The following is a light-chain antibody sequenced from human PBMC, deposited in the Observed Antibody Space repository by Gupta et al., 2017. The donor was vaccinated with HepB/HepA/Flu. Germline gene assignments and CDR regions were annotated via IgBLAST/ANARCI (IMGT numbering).Light chain of an antibody. J-gene: IGKJ1*01. CDR3: VQTIQHPRT. CDR1: LSLLHSDGKNY. CDR2: EVS. V-gene: IGKV2D-29*01. Sequence: DIVMTQTPLSLSVTHGQPASISCKSSLSLLHSDGKNYLYWFLQRPGQTPQLPIYEVSNRCSGVPDRFTATGSLRDFTLQISRVEALHIGLHFSVQTIQHPRTFGQGTKVEIK.